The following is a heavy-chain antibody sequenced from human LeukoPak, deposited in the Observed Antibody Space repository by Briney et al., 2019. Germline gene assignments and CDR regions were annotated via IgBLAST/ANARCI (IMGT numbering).Heavy chain of an antibody. V-gene: IGHV3-73*01. CDR1: GFTFSGSA. D-gene: IGHD4-17*01. CDR3: ARYGLEGFDP. Sequence: GGSLKLSCAASGFTFSGSAMHWVRQASGKGLEWVGRIRSKVNSYATAYAASVKGRFTISRDDSKNTAYLQMNSLKTEDTAVYYCARYGLEGFDPWGQGTLVTVSS. CDR2: IRSKVNSYAT. J-gene: IGHJ5*02.